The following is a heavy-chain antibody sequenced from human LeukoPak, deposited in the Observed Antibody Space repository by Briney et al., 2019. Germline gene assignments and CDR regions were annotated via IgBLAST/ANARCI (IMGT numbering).Heavy chain of an antibody. J-gene: IGHJ6*03. Sequence: PSETLSLTCSVSGDSISSKYYSWIRQPAGKGLEWIGRIYTSGSTSYNPSLKSRVTMSVDTSKNQLSLKLSSVTAADTAVYYCARELEDDFWSGDHYYYYMGVWGKGTTVTVSS. CDR3: ARELEDDFWSGDHYYYYMGV. D-gene: IGHD3-3*01. V-gene: IGHV4-4*07. CDR2: IYTSGST. CDR1: GDSISSKY.